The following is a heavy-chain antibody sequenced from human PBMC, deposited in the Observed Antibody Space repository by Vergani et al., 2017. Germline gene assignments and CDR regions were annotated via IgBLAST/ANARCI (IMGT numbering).Heavy chain of an antibody. CDR2: IYTSGAT. CDR1: GGSFSTVGQS. Sequence: QVQLQESGPGLVKPSLTLSLTCTVSGGSFSTVGQSWTWLRQSAGKGLEWIVRIYTSGATNYNPSLRSRAIMSVDASTKQFALKLTSVADADTAVYYCARHQIGRYTEYWGQGILVTVSS. V-gene: IGHV4-61*02. CDR3: ARHQIGRYTEY. D-gene: IGHD1-14*01. J-gene: IGHJ4*02.